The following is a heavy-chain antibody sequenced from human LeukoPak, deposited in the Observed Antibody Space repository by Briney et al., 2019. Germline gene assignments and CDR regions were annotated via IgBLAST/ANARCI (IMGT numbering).Heavy chain of an antibody. Sequence: ASVKVSCKASGYTFTSYAMHWVRQAPGQRLEWMGWINAGNGNTKYSQKFQGRVTITRDTSASTAYMELSSLRSEDTAVYYCARGEQLIVVVPAAPPNDYWGQGTLVTVSS. J-gene: IGHJ4*02. D-gene: IGHD2-2*01. CDR3: ARGEQLIVVVPAAPPNDY. CDR2: INAGNGNT. CDR1: GYTFTSYA. V-gene: IGHV1-3*01.